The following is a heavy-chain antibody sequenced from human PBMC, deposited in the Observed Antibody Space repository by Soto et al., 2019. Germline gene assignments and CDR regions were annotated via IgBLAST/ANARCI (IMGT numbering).Heavy chain of an antibody. D-gene: IGHD3-3*01. CDR1: GYTFTSYD. CDR3: ARLGFGVVDYYYYMDV. Sequence: ASVKASCKASGYTFTSYDINWVRQATGQGLEWMGWMNPNSGNTGYAQKFQGRVTMTRNTSISTAYMELSSLRSEDTAVYYCARLGFGVVDYYYYMDVWGKGTTVTVSS. V-gene: IGHV1-8*01. J-gene: IGHJ6*03. CDR2: MNPNSGNT.